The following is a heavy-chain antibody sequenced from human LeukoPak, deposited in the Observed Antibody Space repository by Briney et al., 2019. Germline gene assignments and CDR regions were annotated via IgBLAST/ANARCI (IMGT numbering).Heavy chain of an antibody. CDR3: ASSDSSGYYGHYDY. D-gene: IGHD3-22*01. Sequence: PSETLSLTCTVSGGSISTYYWSWIRQPPGKGLEWIGYIYYSGSTNYNPSLKRRVTMSVDTSKNQFSLKLSSVTAADTAVYYCASSDSSGYYGHYDYWGQGTLVTVSS. CDR2: IYYSGST. CDR1: GGSISTYY. V-gene: IGHV4-59*12. J-gene: IGHJ4*02.